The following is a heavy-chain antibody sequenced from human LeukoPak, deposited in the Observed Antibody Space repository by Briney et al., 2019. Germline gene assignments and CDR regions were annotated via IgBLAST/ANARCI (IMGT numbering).Heavy chain of an antibody. CDR1: GGSISSYY. CDR2: IYYSGST. D-gene: IGHD2-2*02. CDR3: ARQPFSYCSSTSCYSMFGLPDYYGMDV. V-gene: IGHV4-59*08. Sequence: SETLSLTCTVSGGSISSYYWSWIRQPPGKGLEWIGYIYYSGSTYYNPSLKGRVTISVDTSKNQFSLKLSSVTAADTAVYYCARQPFSYCSSTSCYSMFGLPDYYGMDVWGQGTTVTVSS. J-gene: IGHJ6*02.